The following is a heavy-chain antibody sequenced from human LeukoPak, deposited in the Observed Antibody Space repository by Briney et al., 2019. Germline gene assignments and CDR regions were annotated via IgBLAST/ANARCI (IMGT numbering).Heavy chain of an antibody. CDR2: LPPDELGI. Sequence: GGSLRLSCAASEFTFSAYWMHWVRQAPGMGLVWVSRLPPDELGIIYADSVKGRFTVSRDNAKNTVYLQMNNLRVDDTAMYYCVGTIASRGSEYWGQGALVTVSS. D-gene: IGHD6-6*01. CDR1: EFTFSAYW. J-gene: IGHJ4*02. V-gene: IGHV3-74*01. CDR3: VGTIASRGSEY.